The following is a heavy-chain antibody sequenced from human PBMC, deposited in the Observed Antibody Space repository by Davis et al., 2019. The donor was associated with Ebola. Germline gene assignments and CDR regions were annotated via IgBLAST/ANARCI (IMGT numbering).Heavy chain of an antibody. CDR1: GFTFSAYS. D-gene: IGHD2-21*02. CDR2: ISSSTTTI. CDR3: ARGINVVTAMRFDY. J-gene: IGHJ4*02. V-gene: IGHV3-48*02. Sequence: GGSLRLSCAASGFTFSAYSIHWVRQAPGKGLEWLSYISSSTTTIYYADSVKGRFSISRDNAKNSLYLQMDSLTDEDTAVYYCARGINVVTAMRFDYWGQGTLVTVSS.